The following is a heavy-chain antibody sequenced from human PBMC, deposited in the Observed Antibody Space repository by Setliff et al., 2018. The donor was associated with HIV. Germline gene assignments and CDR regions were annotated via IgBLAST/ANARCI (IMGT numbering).Heavy chain of an antibody. D-gene: IGHD2-21*01. Sequence: PGGSLRLSCATSGFTFSNFWMTWVRQAPGKGLEWVSIIYTDDSNTYYAESVKGRFTISRDNSKNTLYLQMNSLRAEDTAVYYCAKHFLLWSNAFHIWDQGTMVTVSS. J-gene: IGHJ3*02. CDR2: IYTDDSNT. CDR3: AKHFLLWSNAFHI. V-gene: IGHV3-23*03. CDR1: GFTFSNFW.